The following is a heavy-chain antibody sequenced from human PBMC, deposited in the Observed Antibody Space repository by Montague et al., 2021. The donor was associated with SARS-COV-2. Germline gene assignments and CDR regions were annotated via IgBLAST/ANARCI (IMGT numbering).Heavy chain of an antibody. CDR2: INHSGST. J-gene: IGHJ6*04. CDR1: GGSFSGYY. Sequence: SDTLSLTCAVYGGSFSGYYWGWIRQPPGKGLEWIGEINHSGSTNYNPSLKSRVTISVDTSKNQFSLKLSSVTAADTAVYYCARLNVGTGRADVDVWGKGTTVTVSS. D-gene: IGHD2-21*02. CDR3: ARLNVGTGRADVDV. V-gene: IGHV4-34*01.